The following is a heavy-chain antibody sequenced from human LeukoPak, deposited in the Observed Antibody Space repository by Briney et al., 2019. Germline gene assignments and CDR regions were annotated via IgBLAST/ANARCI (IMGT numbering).Heavy chain of an antibody. J-gene: IGHJ3*02. D-gene: IGHD2-2*01. Sequence: PGGSLRLSCAASGFTFDDYGMSWVRQAPGQGLEWVSGINWNGGSTGYADSVKGRFTISRDNAKNSLYLQMNSLRAEDTALYYCARASDDCSSTSCYPGAFDIWGQGTMVTVSS. CDR3: ARASDDCSSTSCYPGAFDI. CDR1: GFTFDDYG. V-gene: IGHV3-20*04. CDR2: INWNGGST.